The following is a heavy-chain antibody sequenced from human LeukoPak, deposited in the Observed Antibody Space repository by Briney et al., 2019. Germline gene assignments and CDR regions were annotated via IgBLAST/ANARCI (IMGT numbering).Heavy chain of an antibody. J-gene: IGHJ3*02. CDR2: IIPILGIA. V-gene: IGHV1-69*04. D-gene: IGHD4-17*01. Sequence: ASVKVSCKASGGTFSSYAISWVRQAPGQGLEWMGRIIPILGIANYAQKFQGRVTITADKSTSTAHMELSSLRSEDTAVYYCARAGSYGDLAFDIWGQGTMVTVSS. CDR1: GGTFSSYA. CDR3: ARAGSYGDLAFDI.